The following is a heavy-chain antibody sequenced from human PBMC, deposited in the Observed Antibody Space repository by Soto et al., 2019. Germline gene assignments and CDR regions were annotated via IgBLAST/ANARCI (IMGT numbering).Heavy chain of an antibody. Sequence: EVQLLESGGGLVQPGGSLRLACAASGFTFSNYDMSWARQAPGKGLEWVSVISASGDITFYADSVKGRFTISRDNSKTTLYLQMNSLRADDTAVYYCGKGELDTPRVYDYWGQGTLVTVSP. J-gene: IGHJ4*02. D-gene: IGHD1-1*01. CDR3: GKGELDTPRVYDY. CDR1: GFTFSNYD. CDR2: ISASGDIT. V-gene: IGHV3-23*01.